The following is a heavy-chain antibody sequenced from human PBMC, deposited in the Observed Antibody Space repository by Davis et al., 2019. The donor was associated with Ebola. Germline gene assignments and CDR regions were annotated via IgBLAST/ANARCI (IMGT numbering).Heavy chain of an antibody. D-gene: IGHD3-16*02. J-gene: IGHJ6*02. CDR3: ARDHGSYYYYYYGMDV. V-gene: IGHV4-34*01. CDR1: GGSISSYY. Sequence: SETLSLTCTVSGGSISSYYWSWIRQPPGKGLEWIGEINHSGSTNYNPSLKSRVTISVDTSKNQFSLKLSSVTAEDTAVYYCARDHGSYYYYYYGMDVWGQGTTVTVSS. CDR2: INHSGST.